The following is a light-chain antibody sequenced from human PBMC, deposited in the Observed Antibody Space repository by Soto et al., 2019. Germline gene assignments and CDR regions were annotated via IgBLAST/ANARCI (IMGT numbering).Light chain of an antibody. J-gene: IGKJ1*01. CDR1: QSISSW. CDR2: KAS. Sequence: DIQMTQSPTTLSASVGDRVTITCRASQSISSWLAWYKQKPGKAPKLLIYKASSLESGAPSRFSGSASGTEFTLTISSLQPDDFATYYCQQYNSYWTFGQGTKVEIK. V-gene: IGKV1-5*03. CDR3: QQYNSYWT.